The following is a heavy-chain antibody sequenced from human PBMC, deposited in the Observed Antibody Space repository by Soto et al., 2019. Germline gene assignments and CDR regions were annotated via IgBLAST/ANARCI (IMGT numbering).Heavy chain of an antibody. CDR2: IYWDDDK. Sequence: QITLNESGPTQVKPRQTLTLTCTFSGFSLTTSGVGVGWIRQSPGKAPEWLALIYWDDDKRYSPSLKSRPTITKATSKIQVVLTLADLNPADTATYYCAHRVLRTVFGLVTTTAIYFDFWGQGTQVAVSS. CDR3: AHRVLRTVFGLVTTTAIYFDF. CDR1: GFSLTTSGVG. J-gene: IGHJ4*02. D-gene: IGHD3-3*01. V-gene: IGHV2-5*02.